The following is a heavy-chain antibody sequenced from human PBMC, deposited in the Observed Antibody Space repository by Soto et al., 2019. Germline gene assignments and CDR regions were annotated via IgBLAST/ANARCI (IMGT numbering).Heavy chain of an antibody. D-gene: IGHD6-19*01. V-gene: IGHV3-23*01. CDR1: GFAFSSYA. Sequence: GGSLRLSCAASGFAFSSYAMSWVRQAPGKGLEWVSAISGSGGSTYYADSVKGRFTISRDNSKNTLYLQMNSLGADDTAVYYCAKMYSSAWYELDYWGQGTVVNVSS. J-gene: IGHJ4*02. CDR2: ISGSGGST. CDR3: AKMYSSAWYELDY.